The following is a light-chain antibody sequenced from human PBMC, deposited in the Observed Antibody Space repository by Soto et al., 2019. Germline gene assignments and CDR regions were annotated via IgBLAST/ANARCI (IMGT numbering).Light chain of an antibody. CDR2: DVS. V-gene: IGLV2-14*01. J-gene: IGLJ1*01. CDR3: SSHTSGSTSYV. Sequence: QSVLTQPASVSGSPGQSITISCTGTSSDVGGYNYVSWYQQHPGKAPKLMIYDVSNRPSGVSNRFSGSKSGNTASLTISGLQAEDEADYYCSSHTSGSTSYVFGTGTKVTVL. CDR1: SSDVGGYNY.